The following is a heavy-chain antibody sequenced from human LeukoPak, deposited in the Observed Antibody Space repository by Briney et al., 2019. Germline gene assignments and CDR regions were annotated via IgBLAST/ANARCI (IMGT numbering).Heavy chain of an antibody. CDR2: IIPIFGIA. Sequence: GSSVKVSCKASGGTFSSNAISWVRQAPGQGLEWMGRIIPIFGIANYAQKFQGRVTITADKSTSTAYMELSSLRSEDTAVYYCATDVTSYDSSGYTGGAFDYWGQGTLVTVSS. CDR1: GGTFSSNA. CDR3: ATDVTSYDSSGYTGGAFDY. D-gene: IGHD3-22*01. J-gene: IGHJ4*02. V-gene: IGHV1-69*04.